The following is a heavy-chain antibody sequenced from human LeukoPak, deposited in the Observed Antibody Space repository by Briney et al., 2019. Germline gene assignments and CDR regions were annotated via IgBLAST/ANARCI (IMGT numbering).Heavy chain of an antibody. V-gene: IGHV4-59*01. CDR2: IYYSGST. Sequence: PSETLSLTCTVSGGSISSYYWSWIRQPPGKGLEWIGHIYYSGSTNYNPSLKSRVTISVDTSKNQFSLKLSSVTAADTAVYYCASSSGWTYYFDYWGQGTLVTVSS. D-gene: IGHD6-19*01. CDR3: ASSSGWTYYFDY. CDR1: GGSISSYY. J-gene: IGHJ4*02.